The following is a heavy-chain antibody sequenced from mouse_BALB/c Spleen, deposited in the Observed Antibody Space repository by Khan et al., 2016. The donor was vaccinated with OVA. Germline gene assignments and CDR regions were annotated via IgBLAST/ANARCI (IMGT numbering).Heavy chain of an antibody. CDR1: GFTFSSYT. Sequence: EVQLVESGGGLVKPGGSLKLSCAASGFTFSSYTMSWVRQTPEKRLEWVATISSGGSYTYYADSVKGRFTISRDNAKNTQYLQMSSLKSEETAMDYCTRGEGYYGNPYAMDYWGQGTSVTVSS. CDR2: ISSGGSYT. V-gene: IGHV5-6-4*01. CDR3: TRGEGYYGNPYAMDY. J-gene: IGHJ4*01. D-gene: IGHD2-1*01.